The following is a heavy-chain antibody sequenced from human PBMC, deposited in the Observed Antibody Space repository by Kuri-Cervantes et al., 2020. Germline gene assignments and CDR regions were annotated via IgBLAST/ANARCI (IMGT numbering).Heavy chain of an antibody. Sequence: SQTLSLTCAVYGGSFSGYYWSWIRQPPGKGLEWMGEINRSGSTKYNPSLKRRVTISAYKSKNQFSLKLSSVTAADTSVYYCARGRQPLRGNAFDIWGQGTMVTVSS. V-gene: IGHV4-34*01. D-gene: IGHD2-2*01. CDR1: GGSFSGYY. CDR3: ARGRQPLRGNAFDI. CDR2: INRSGST. J-gene: IGHJ3*02.